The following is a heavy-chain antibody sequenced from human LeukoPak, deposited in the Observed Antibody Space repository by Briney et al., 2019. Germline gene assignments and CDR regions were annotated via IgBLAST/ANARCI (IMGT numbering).Heavy chain of an antibody. D-gene: IGHD3-22*01. J-gene: IGHJ4*02. CDR1: GYTFTGYY. Sequence: ASVKVSCKASGYTFTGYYMHWVRQAPGQGLEWMGWINPNSGGTNYAQKFQGRVTMTRDTSISTAYMELSRLRSDDTAVYYCARDPYYYDSSGYGWGQGTLVTVSS. CDR2: INPNSGGT. CDR3: ARDPYYYDSSGYG. V-gene: IGHV1-2*02.